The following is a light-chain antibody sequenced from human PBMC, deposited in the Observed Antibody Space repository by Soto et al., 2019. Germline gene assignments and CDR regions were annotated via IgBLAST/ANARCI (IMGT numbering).Light chain of an antibody. V-gene: IGKV3-15*01. Sequence: EIVMTQSPATLSVSPGERATLSCRPSQSISSNLAWYQQKPGQAPRLLIYGASTRATGIPARFSGSGSGTEFTLTISSLQSEDFAVYYCQQYNNWPITFGPGTKVDIK. J-gene: IGKJ3*01. CDR2: GAS. CDR3: QQYNNWPIT. CDR1: QSISSN.